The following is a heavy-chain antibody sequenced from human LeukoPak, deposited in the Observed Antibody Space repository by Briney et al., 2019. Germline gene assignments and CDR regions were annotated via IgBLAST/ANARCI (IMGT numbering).Heavy chain of an antibody. CDR2: INYSGSN. J-gene: IGHJ6*03. Sequence: ASETLSLTCTVSGGSISSSSYYWSWIRQPPGKGLEWIGEINYSGSNNYSLSLESRVTMSVDRSKSQFSLRLSSVTAADTAVYYCVRLGRWFGQFYMDVWGTGTTVTISS. CDR3: VRLGRWFGQFYMDV. V-gene: IGHV4-39*07. CDR1: GGSISSSSYY. D-gene: IGHD3-10*01.